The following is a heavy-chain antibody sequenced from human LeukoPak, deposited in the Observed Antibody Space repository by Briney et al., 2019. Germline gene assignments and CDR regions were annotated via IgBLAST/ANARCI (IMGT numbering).Heavy chain of an antibody. CDR2: IKQDGSEK. CDR3: ARDSSGYSSSWYRDYFDY. J-gene: IGHJ4*02. Sequence: GGSLRLSCAASGFTFNSYWMSWVRQAPGKGLEWVANIKQDGSEKYYVDSVKGRFTISRDNAKNSLYLQMNSLRAEDTAVYYCARDSSGYSSSWYRDYFDYWGQGTLVTVSS. D-gene: IGHD6-13*01. V-gene: IGHV3-7*01. CDR1: GFTFNSYW.